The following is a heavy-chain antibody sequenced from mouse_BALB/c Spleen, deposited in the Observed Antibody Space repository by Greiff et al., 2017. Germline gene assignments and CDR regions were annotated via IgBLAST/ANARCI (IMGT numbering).Heavy chain of an antibody. CDR3: ACTTVVPLDY. D-gene: IGHD1-1*01. CDR1: GYTFTSYV. Sequence: VHVKQSGPELVKPGASVKMSCKASGYTFTSYVMHWVKQKPGQGLEWIGYINPYNDGTKYNEKFKGKATLTSDKSSSTAYMELSSLTSEDSAVYYCACTTVVPLDYWGQGTTLTVSS. V-gene: IGHV1-14*01. CDR2: INPYNDGT. J-gene: IGHJ2*01.